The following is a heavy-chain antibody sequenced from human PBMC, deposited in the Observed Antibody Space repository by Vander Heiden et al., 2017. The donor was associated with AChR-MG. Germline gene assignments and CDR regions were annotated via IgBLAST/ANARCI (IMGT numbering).Heavy chain of an antibody. CDR1: GFTFSTYG. CDR2: ISGSGDKT. D-gene: IGHD1-1*01. CDR3: VKRAWGTIREPGGFDY. J-gene: IGHJ4*02. Sequence: EVQLLESGGGLVQPGGSLRLSCEVSGFTFSTYGMSWVRQAPGKGLEWVSTISGSGDKTYSADSVKGRFTISRDNSKNTLYLQMNSLRAEDTAVFYCVKRAWGTIREPGGFDYWGQGTLVTVSS. V-gene: IGHV3-23*01.